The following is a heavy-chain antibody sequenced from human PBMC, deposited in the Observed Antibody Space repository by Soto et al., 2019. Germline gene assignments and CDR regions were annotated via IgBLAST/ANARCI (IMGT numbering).Heavy chain of an antibody. Sequence: EVQLLESGGGLVQPGGSLRLSCAASGFTFSSYAMSWVRQAPGKGLEWVSAISGSGGSTYYADSVKGRFTISRDNSKNTLYLQMNSLRAEDTAVYYCAKPGMYYYVSSGYRSYWYFDLWGRGTLVTVSS. V-gene: IGHV3-23*01. J-gene: IGHJ2*01. CDR3: AKPGMYYYVSSGYRSYWYFDL. CDR2: ISGSGGST. CDR1: GFTFSSYA. D-gene: IGHD3-22*01.